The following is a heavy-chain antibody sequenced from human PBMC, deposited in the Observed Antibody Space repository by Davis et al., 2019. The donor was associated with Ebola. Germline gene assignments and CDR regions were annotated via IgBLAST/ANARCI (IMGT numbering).Heavy chain of an antibody. D-gene: IGHD2-15*01. V-gene: IGHV1-24*01. CDR2: FDPEDGEA. J-gene: IGHJ3*02. CDR3: AAGGVGGGFDI. Sequence: ASVKVSCKVSGYTLTELSIHWVRQAPGKGLEWMGNFDPEDGEAIYAQKFQDRVTMTEDTSTDTAYMELSSLRSEDTAVYYCAAGGVGGGFDIWGQGTMVTVSS. CDR1: GYTLTELS.